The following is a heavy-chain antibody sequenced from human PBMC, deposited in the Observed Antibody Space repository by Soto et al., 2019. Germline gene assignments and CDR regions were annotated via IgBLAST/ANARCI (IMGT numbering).Heavy chain of an antibody. CDR2: IGSRGTII. Sequence: GSLSLSCAASGFTFSDSYMSWIRQAPGELREWVSYIGSRGTIIYYADSVKGRFTISRDNAKNSLYLQMNSLRAEYTSVYYCARDLGYYDSSGYFDYWGQGSLVTVSS. V-gene: IGHV3-11*01. CDR1: GFTFSDSY. CDR3: ARDLGYYDSSGYFDY. D-gene: IGHD3-22*01. J-gene: IGHJ4*02.